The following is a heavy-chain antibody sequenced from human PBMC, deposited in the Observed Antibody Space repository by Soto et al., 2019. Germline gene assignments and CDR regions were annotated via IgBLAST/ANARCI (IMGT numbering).Heavy chain of an antibody. CDR3: ARGDIVVVVAAIRDYYYYYMDV. D-gene: IGHD2-15*01. CDR2: MSYTGTT. V-gene: IGHV4-39*07. J-gene: IGHJ6*03. Sequence: PSETLSLTCTVSGGSISGNNWSWGWIRQPPGKGLEWVGTMSYTGTTYHNPSLKSRVTISIDTSKNQFSLRLSSVTAADTAVYYCARGDIVVVVAAIRDYYYYYMDVWGKGTTVTVSS. CDR1: GGSISGNNWS.